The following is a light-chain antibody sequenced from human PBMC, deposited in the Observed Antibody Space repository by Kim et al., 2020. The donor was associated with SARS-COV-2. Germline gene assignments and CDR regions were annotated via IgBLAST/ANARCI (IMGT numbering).Light chain of an antibody. Sequence: PGERATLSCRPSQTIRNNYLAWYQQKPGQAPRLLIYETSTRATGIPGRFTGSGSGTDFTLTISRLEPEDFAVYFCQQSDTSPWTFGQGTKVDIK. V-gene: IGKV3-20*01. CDR3: QQSDTSPWT. J-gene: IGKJ1*01. CDR1: QTIRNNY. CDR2: ETS.